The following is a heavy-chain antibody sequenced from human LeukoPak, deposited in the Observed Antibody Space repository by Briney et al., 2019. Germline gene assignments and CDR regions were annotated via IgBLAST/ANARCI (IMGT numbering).Heavy chain of an antibody. V-gene: IGHV4-59*08. CDR2: IYYSGST. D-gene: IGHD2-15*01. CDR1: GGSISSYY. J-gene: IGHJ5*02. Sequence: PSETLSLTCTVFGGSISSYYWSWIRQPPGKGLEWIGYIYYSGSTNYNPSLKSRVTISVDTSKNQFSLKLSSVTAADTAVYYCARHFGRYCSGGSCSSNWFDPWGQGTLVTVSS. CDR3: ARHFGRYCSGGSCSSNWFDP.